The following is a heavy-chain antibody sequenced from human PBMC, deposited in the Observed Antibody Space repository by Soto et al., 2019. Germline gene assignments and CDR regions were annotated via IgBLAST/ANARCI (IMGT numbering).Heavy chain of an antibody. D-gene: IGHD6-13*01. CDR2: IKSKTDGGTT. CDR3: TTDRSSSWYRYYYYGMDV. CDR1: GFTFSNAW. V-gene: IGHV3-15*07. J-gene: IGHJ6*02. Sequence: GGSLRLSCAASGFTFSNAWMNWVRQAPGKGLEWVGRIKSKTDGGTTDYAAPVKGRFTISRDDSKNTLYLQMNSLKTEDTAVYYCTTDRSSSWYRYYYYGMDVWGQGTTVTVSS.